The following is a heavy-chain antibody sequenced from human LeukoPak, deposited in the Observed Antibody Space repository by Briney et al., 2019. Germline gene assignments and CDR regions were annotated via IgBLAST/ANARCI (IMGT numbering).Heavy chain of an antibody. D-gene: IGHD2-15*01. CDR2: IKQDGSEK. CDR1: GVTFSSYW. Sequence: PGGSLRLSCAASGVTFSSYWMSWVRQAPGKGLEWVANIKQDGSEKYYVDSVRGRFTISRDNAKNSLYLQMNSLRAEDTAVYYCAVVVAARWSWDWFDPWGQGTLVTVSS. CDR3: AVVVAARWSWDWFDP. J-gene: IGHJ5*02. V-gene: IGHV3-7*01.